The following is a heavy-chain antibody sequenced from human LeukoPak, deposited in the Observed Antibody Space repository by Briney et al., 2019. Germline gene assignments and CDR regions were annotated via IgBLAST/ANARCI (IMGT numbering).Heavy chain of an antibody. V-gene: IGHV1-2*02. Sequence: ASVKVSCKASGYTFPGYYMHWVRQAPGQGLEWMGWINPNSGATNYAQKFQGRVTMTRDTSISTAYMELSRRKSDDTAVYYCAREHSSSSGKVFDYWGQGTLVTVSS. J-gene: IGHJ4*02. CDR2: INPNSGAT. CDR3: AREHSSSSGKVFDY. D-gene: IGHD6-6*01. CDR1: GYTFPGYY.